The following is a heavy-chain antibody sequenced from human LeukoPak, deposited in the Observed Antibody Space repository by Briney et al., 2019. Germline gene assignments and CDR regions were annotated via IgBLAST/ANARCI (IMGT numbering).Heavy chain of an antibody. CDR1: GGSISSGSYY. D-gene: IGHD3-10*01. J-gene: IGHJ6*03. CDR3: ARGITMVRGAPSYYMDV. CDR2: IYTSGST. Sequence: SETLSLTCTVSGGSISSGSYYWSWIRQPAGKGLEWIGRIYTSGSTNYNPSLKSRVTISVDTSKNQFSLKLSSVTAADTAVYYCARGITMVRGAPSYYMDVWGKGTTVTVSS. V-gene: IGHV4-61*02.